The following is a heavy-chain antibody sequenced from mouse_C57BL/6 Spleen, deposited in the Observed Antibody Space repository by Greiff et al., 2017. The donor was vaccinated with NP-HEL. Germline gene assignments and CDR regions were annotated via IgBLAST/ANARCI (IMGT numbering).Heavy chain of an antibody. Sequence: QVQLKESGPELVKPGASVKISCKASGYAFSSSWMNWVKQRPGKGLEWIGRIYPGDGDTNYNGKFKGKATLTADKSSSTAYMQLSSLTSEDSAVYFCAREGGDYGYDEDYFDYWGQGTTLTVSS. V-gene: IGHV1-82*01. CDR1: GYAFSSSW. CDR3: AREGGDYGYDEDYFDY. CDR2: IYPGDGDT. J-gene: IGHJ2*01. D-gene: IGHD2-2*01.